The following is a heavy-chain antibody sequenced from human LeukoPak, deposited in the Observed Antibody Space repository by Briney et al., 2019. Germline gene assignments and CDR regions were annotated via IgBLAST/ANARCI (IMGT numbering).Heavy chain of an antibody. CDR1: GGSFSGYY. Sequence: PSETLYLTCAVYGGSFSGYYWSWIRQPPGKGLEWIGEINHSGSTNYNPSLKSRVTISVDTSKNQFSLELRSVTAADTAVFYCARHRIIRDVATGDYFDSWGQGILVTVSS. D-gene: IGHD5-24*01. J-gene: IGHJ4*02. CDR2: INHSGST. CDR3: ARHRIIRDVATGDYFDS. V-gene: IGHV4-34*01.